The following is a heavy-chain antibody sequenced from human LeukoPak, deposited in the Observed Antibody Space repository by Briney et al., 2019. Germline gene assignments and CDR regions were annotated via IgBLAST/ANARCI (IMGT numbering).Heavy chain of an antibody. D-gene: IGHD3-22*01. J-gene: IGHJ3*02. CDR3: ARAIKQGYYYDSSGYAFDI. CDR1: GGSLSSGGYY. CDR2: IYYSGST. Sequence: SETLSLTCTVSGGSLSSGGYYWSWIRQHPGTGLEWIGYIYYSGSTYYNPSLKSRVTISVDTSKNQFSLKLSSVTAADTAVYYCARAIKQGYYYDSSGYAFDIWGQGTMVTVSS. V-gene: IGHV4-31*03.